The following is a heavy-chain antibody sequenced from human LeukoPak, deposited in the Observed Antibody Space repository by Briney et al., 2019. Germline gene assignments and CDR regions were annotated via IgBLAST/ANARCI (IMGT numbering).Heavy chain of an antibody. D-gene: IGHD1-1*01. CDR1: GGSISGYY. V-gene: IGHV4-59*01. CDR2: IYYSGST. CDR3: ARGGYTFDY. J-gene: IGHJ4*02. Sequence: SETLSLTCTVSGGSISGYYWTWIRQPPGKGLEYIGYIYYSGSTNHNPSLKSRVTISVDTSKNQFSLKLSSVTAADTAVYYCARGGYTFDYWGQETLVTVSS.